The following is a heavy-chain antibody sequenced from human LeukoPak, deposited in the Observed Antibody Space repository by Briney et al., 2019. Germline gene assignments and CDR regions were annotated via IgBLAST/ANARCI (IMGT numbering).Heavy chain of an antibody. CDR1: GFTFRSYG. CDR2: IRYDGSIK. V-gene: IGHV3-30*02. J-gene: IGHJ6*03. CDR3: ARTLLPYYYYYYMDV. D-gene: IGHD1-26*01. Sequence: GGSLRLSCAASGFTFRSYGMHWVRQAPGKGLEWVAFIRYDGSIKYYADSVRGRFTISRDNSKNTLYLQMNSLRAEDTAVYYCARTLLPYYYYYYMDVWGKGTTVTVSS.